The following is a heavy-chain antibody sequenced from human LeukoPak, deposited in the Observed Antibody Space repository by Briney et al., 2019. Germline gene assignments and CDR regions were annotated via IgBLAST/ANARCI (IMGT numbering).Heavy chain of an antibody. Sequence: ASVKVSCKASGYTFTSHGITWVRQAPGQGLEWMGWISAYNGNTKYAQKFQGRLTMTTDTSTSTAYMEMRSLRSDDTAVYYCARAEPLVATIFDYWGKGTLVTVSS. V-gene: IGHV1-18*01. D-gene: IGHD5-12*01. CDR1: GYTFTSHG. J-gene: IGHJ4*02. CDR2: ISAYNGNT. CDR3: ARAEPLVATIFDY.